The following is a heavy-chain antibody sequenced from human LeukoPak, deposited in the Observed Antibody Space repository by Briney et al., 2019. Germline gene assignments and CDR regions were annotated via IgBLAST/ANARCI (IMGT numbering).Heavy chain of an antibody. J-gene: IGHJ4*02. D-gene: IGHD3-22*01. V-gene: IGHV4-38-2*02. CDR3: ARSSSGYFDY. CDR1: GYSISSGYY. Sequence: PSETLSLTCTVSGYSISSGYYWGWIRQPPGKGLEWIGSIYHSGSTYYNPSLKSRVTISVDTSKNQFSLKLSSVTAADTAVYYCARSSSGYFDYWGQGTLVTVSS. CDR2: IYHSGST.